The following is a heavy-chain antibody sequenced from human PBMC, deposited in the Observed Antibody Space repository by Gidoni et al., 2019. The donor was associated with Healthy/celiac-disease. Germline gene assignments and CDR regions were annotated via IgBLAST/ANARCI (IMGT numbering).Heavy chain of an antibody. CDR3: ARDPASTSWYLDY. Sequence: EVQLVESGGGLVQPCAASGCTCSSYWMSWVRQAPGKGLEWVANIKQDGSEKYYVDSVKGRFTISRDNAKNSLYLQMNSLRAEDTAVYYCARDPASTSWYLDYWGQGTLVTVSS. J-gene: IGHJ4*02. CDR1: GCTCSSYW. V-gene: IGHV3-7*04. D-gene: IGHD2-2*01. CDR2: IKQDGSEK.